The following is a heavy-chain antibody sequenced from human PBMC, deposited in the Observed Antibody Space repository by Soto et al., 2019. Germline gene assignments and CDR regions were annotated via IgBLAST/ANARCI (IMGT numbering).Heavy chain of an antibody. CDR2: ISRRGSTI. Sequence: GESLKISCAASGFIFSDYYMSWIRQAPGKGLEWVSYISRRGSTIYYADSVKGRFTISRDNAKNSLYLQMNSLRAEDTAVYYCARDEPPENDFVDYWGQGTLVTVSS. CDR3: ARDEPPENDFVDY. V-gene: IGHV3-11*01. CDR1: GFIFSDYY. D-gene: IGHD3-3*01. J-gene: IGHJ4*02.